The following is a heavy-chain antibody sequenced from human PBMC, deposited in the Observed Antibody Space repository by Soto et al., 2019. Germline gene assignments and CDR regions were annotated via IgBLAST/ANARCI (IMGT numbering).Heavy chain of an antibody. Sequence: GGSLRLSCEASGFTFRVYAMHWVRQAPGKGLEWVSLISYDGSNEDYADSVKGRFTISRDNSKNTVYLQMNRQRPEDTALYYGARGDNYDFWSRYLDYWGQGTLVTVSS. D-gene: IGHD3-3*01. V-gene: IGHV3-30*04. CDR1: GFTFRVYA. J-gene: IGHJ4*02. CDR3: ARGDNYDFWSRYLDY. CDR2: ISYDGSNE.